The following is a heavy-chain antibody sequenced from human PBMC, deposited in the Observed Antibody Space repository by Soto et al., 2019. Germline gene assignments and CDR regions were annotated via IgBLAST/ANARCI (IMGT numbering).Heavy chain of an antibody. J-gene: IGHJ4*02. V-gene: IGHV4-4*07. CDR3: ARDGITTGDT. CDR1: GVSVRSYT. D-gene: IGHD2-21*02. Sequence: SETLSLTCIVSGVSVRSYTWSWVRQPANKGLEWIGRGFSSVSATYNPSLKSRVSISMDTPENRVSLKLDSVTAADAGVYFCARDGITTGDTWVPGTMVTVSS. CDR2: GFSSVSA.